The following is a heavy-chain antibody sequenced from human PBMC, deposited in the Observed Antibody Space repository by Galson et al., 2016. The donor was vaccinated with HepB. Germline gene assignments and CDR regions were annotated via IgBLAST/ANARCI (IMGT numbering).Heavy chain of an antibody. Sequence: SVKVSCKASGYTFTRHGMHWVRQAPGQRLEWMGWINAGNGHTKYSQKFQGRVTITRDTSASTAYMELSSLRSEDTAVYYCARDTINYYDSSGFDYWGQGTLVTVSS. V-gene: IGHV1-3*01. CDR1: GYTFTRHG. CDR2: INAGNGHT. CDR3: ARDTINYYDSSGFDY. D-gene: IGHD3-22*01. J-gene: IGHJ4*02.